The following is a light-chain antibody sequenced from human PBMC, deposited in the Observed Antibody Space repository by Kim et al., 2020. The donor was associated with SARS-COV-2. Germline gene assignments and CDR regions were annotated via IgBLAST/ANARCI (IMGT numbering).Light chain of an antibody. Sequence: GQSTTSSCTGTSSDVGGYNYVSWYQQHPGKAPKLLIYDVSNRPSGVSNRFSGSKSGNTASLTISGLQAEDEADYYCSSYTSSSTRVFGGGTQLTVL. CDR1: SSDVGGYNY. J-gene: IGLJ3*02. CDR3: SSYTSSSTRV. CDR2: DVS. V-gene: IGLV2-14*03.